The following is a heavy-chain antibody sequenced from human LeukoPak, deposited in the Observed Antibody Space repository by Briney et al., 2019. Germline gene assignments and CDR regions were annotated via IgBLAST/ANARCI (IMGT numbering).Heavy chain of an antibody. Sequence: SETLSLTCTVSGGSLTGYFWSWIRQPPGKGLEWLGYVFYSGNTRYNPSLESRVTTSADTSKNQFSLRLTSVTAADTAVYYCTRQGTITYAYFDYWSQGTLVTVSS. CDR1: GGSLTGYF. J-gene: IGHJ4*02. CDR2: VFYSGNT. V-gene: IGHV4-59*08. D-gene: IGHD2-2*01. CDR3: TRQGTITYAYFDY.